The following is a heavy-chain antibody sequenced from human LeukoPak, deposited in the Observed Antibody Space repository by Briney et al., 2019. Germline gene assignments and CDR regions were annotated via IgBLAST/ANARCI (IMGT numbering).Heavy chain of an antibody. J-gene: IGHJ6*03. D-gene: IGHD3-16*01. CDR2: ISSSGSTI. CDR3: VRMGGDYYYYYMDV. CDR1: GFAFRSYW. V-gene: IGHV3-48*04. Sequence: GGSLRLSCAASGFAFRSYWMTWVRQAPGKGLEWVSYISSSGSTIYYADSVKGRFTISRDNAKNSLYLQMNSLRAEDTAVYYCVRMGGDYYYYYMDVWGKGTTVTVSS.